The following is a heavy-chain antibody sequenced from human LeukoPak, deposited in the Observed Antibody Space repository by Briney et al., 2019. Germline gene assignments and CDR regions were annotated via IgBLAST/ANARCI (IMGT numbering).Heavy chain of an antibody. CDR1: GFTFSSYA. D-gene: IGHD7-27*01. CDR3: AKKVPANWGSYFDY. J-gene: IGHJ4*02. V-gene: IGHV3-23*01. CDR2: ICGSGDST. Sequence: GGSLRLSCAAPGFTFSSYAMSWVRQAPGKGLEWVSAICGSGDSTYSTDSVHGRFTVSRDKAKNTQNLQMNSWTAEDTAVYYCAKKVPANWGSYFDYWGQGTLVTVSS.